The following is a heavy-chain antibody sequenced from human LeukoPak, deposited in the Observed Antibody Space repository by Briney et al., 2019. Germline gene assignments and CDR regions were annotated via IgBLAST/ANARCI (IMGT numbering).Heavy chain of an antibody. D-gene: IGHD3-22*01. CDR1: GFTFGDYA. J-gene: IGHJ4*02. CDR2: IRSKAKGGRT. V-gene: IGHV3-49*04. Sequence: GRSLRLSCTASGFTFGDYAMSWVRQAPGKGLEWVSFIRSKAKGGRTEDAASVQGRFTTSRDDSKSIAYLQMNSLKTEDTAVYYCTRCYYDSSGYYVFDYWGQGTLVTVSS. CDR3: TRCYYDSSGYYVFDY.